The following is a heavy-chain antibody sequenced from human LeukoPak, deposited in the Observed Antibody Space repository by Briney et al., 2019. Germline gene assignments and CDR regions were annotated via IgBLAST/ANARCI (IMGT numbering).Heavy chain of an antibody. CDR2: IYYTGRT. D-gene: IGHD3-22*01. Sequence: PSETLSLTCTVSGGYISSSSYYWGWIRQPPGKGPEWIGDIYYTGRTYYNSSLKSRLTVSIDKSKNHFSLKLASVSAADTAVYYCARRRYYDSTGYLYWGQGTLITVSS. CDR1: GGYISSSSYY. V-gene: IGHV4-39*02. J-gene: IGHJ1*01. CDR3: ARRRYYDSTGYLY.